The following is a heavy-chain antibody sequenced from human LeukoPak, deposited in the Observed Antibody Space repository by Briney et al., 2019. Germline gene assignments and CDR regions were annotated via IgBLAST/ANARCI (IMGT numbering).Heavy chain of an antibody. J-gene: IGHJ5*02. V-gene: IGHV3-23*01. CDR2: ISGRGASK. D-gene: IGHD3-10*01. Sequence: AGGSLRLSCAVSGLTFNNYAMSWVRQAPGKGLEWVSGISGRGASKYYADSVKGRFTISRDNSKNTLYLQMNSLRAEDTAVYYCAKAGGFDPWGQGTLVTVSS. CDR1: GLTFNNYA. CDR3: AKAGGFDP.